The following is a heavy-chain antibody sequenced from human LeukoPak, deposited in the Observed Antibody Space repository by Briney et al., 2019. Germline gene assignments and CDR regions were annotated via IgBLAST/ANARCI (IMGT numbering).Heavy chain of an antibody. CDR3: AKTVGQWLELYYYYGMDV. D-gene: IGHD6-19*01. J-gene: IGHJ6*02. CDR2: ISYDGSNK. Sequence: PGGSLRLSCAASGFTFSSYGMHWVRQAPGKGLECVAVISYDGSNKYYADSVKGRFTISRDNSKNTLYLQMNSLRAEDTAVYYCAKTVGQWLELYYYYGMDVWGQGTTVTVSS. CDR1: GFTFSSYG. V-gene: IGHV3-30*18.